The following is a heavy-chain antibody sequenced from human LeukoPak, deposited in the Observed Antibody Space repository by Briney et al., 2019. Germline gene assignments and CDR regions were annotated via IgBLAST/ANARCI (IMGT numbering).Heavy chain of an antibody. CDR3: ARLGVPYYYGMDV. D-gene: IGHD1-26*01. CDR2: IKQDGSEK. V-gene: IGHV3-7*03. J-gene: IGHJ6*02. CDR1: GFTFSSYW. Sequence: PGGSLRLSCAASGFTFSSYWMSWVRQAPGKGLEWVANIKQDGSEKYYVDSVKGRFTISRDNAKNSLYLQMNSLRAEDTAVYYCARLGVPYYYGMDVWGQGTTVTVSS.